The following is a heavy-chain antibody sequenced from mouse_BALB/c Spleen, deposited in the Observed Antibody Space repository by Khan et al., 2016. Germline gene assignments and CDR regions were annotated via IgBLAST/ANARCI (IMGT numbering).Heavy chain of an antibody. CDR3: AEERGWFAY. CDR2: ISYSGST. Sequence: QLEESGPGLVKPSQSLSLTCTVTGYSITSDYAWNWIRQFPGNKLEWMGYISYSGSTSYNPSLKSRISITRDTSKNQIFLRLNSVTTEDTATYYCAEERGWFAYWGQGTLVTVSA. V-gene: IGHV3-2*02. J-gene: IGHJ3*01. CDR1: GYSITSDYA.